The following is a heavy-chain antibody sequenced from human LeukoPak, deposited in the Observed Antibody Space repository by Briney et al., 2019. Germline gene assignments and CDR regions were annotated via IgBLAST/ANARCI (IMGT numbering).Heavy chain of an antibody. Sequence: GGSLRLSCAASGFTLSSYAMSWVRQAPGKGLEWVSAISGSGGSTYYADSVKGRFTISRDNSKNTLYLQMNSLRAEDTAVYYCAIQSTAARRGAFDYWGQGTLVTVSS. CDR2: ISGSGGST. J-gene: IGHJ4*02. V-gene: IGHV3-23*01. CDR1: GFTLSSYA. D-gene: IGHD6-6*01. CDR3: AIQSTAARRGAFDY.